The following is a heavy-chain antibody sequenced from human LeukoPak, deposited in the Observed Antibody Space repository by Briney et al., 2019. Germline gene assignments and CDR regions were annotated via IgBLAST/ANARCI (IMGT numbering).Heavy chain of an antibody. Sequence: SSETLSLTCTVSGGSINSYYWCWIRQPPGKGLEWIGYIYYSRSTNYNPSLKGRVTISVDTTKNQFSLKLSSVTAADTAVYYCASNPSMVRGLDYFDYWGQGTLVSVSS. D-gene: IGHD3-10*01. CDR1: GGSINSYY. V-gene: IGHV4-59*01. CDR2: IYYSRST. CDR3: ASNPSMVRGLDYFDY. J-gene: IGHJ4*02.